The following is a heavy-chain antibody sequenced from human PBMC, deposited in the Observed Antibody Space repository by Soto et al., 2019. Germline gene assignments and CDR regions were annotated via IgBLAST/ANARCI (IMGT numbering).Heavy chain of an antibody. V-gene: IGHV4-34*01. J-gene: IGHJ6*04. CDR3: ARARGNYYGSGSYAIGTPLEDV. Sequence: LETLSLTCAVYGGSFSGYYWSWIRQPPGKGLEWIGEINHSGSTNYNPSLKSRVTISVDTSKNQFSLKLSSVTAADTAVYYCARARGNYYGSGSYAIGTPLEDVWGKGTTVTVSS. CDR1: GGSFSGYY. CDR2: INHSGST. D-gene: IGHD3-10*01.